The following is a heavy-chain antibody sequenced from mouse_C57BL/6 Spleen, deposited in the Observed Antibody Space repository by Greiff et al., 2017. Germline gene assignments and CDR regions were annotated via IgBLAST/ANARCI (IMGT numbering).Heavy chain of an antibody. CDR2: IRNKANGYTT. Sequence: EVKLEESGGGLVQPGGSLSLSCAASGFTFTDYYMSWVRQPPGKALEWLGFIRNKANGYTTEYSASVKGRFTISRDNSQSILYLQMHALRAEDSATYYCASLQLGRGFAYWGQGTLVTVSA. D-gene: IGHD4-1*02. V-gene: IGHV7-3*01. CDR3: ASLQLGRGFAY. CDR1: GFTFTDYY. J-gene: IGHJ3*01.